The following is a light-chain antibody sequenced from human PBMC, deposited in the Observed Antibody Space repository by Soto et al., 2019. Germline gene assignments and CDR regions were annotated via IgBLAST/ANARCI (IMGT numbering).Light chain of an antibody. V-gene: IGKV1-27*01. CDR3: QKHNSAPLF. Sequence: DIQMTHSPSSLSASVGDRVTITCRASQGINHYLAWFQQKPGKVPKLLIYATSTLQSGVPSRFSGSGFGTDFTLTISSLQPEDVATYYCQKHNSAPLFFGPGTKVDIK. CDR1: QGINHY. CDR2: ATS. J-gene: IGKJ3*01.